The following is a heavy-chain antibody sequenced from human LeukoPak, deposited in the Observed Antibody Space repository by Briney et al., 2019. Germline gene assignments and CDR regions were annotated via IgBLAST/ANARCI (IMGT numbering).Heavy chain of an antibody. V-gene: IGHV3-23*01. CDR1: GFSFSDSA. CDR3: AKGGQDFAFWRFDL. CDR2: ISDTGART. D-gene: IGHD2/OR15-2a*01. J-gene: IGHJ5*02. Sequence: PGGSLRLSCASSGFSFSDSAVSWVRHSPGEGVKWVSSISDTGARTYYADSVKGRFTITRDNSSNTVNLHMSGLRADDTARYYCAKGGQDFAFWRFDLWGQGILVIVSS.